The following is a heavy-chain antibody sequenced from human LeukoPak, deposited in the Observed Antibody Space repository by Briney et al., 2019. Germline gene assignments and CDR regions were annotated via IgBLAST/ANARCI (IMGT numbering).Heavy chain of an antibody. CDR2: IHPGASNI. V-gene: IGHV5-51*01. D-gene: IGHD3-10*01. Sequence: GESLKISCKGSGYTFSTYWIGWVRQRSGKGLEWMGIIHPGASNIRYSPSFRGQVTISADKSISTAYLQWSSLKASDTAMYYCVRYPPGWFGMDVWGQGTTVTVS. J-gene: IGHJ6*02. CDR1: GYTFSTYW. CDR3: VRYPPGWFGMDV.